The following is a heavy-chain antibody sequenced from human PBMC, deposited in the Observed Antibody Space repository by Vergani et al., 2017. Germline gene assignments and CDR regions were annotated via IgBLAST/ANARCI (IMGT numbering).Heavy chain of an antibody. V-gene: IGHV3-30*18. CDR1: GFTFSSYG. J-gene: IGHJ6*02. D-gene: IGHD6-13*01. CDR3: AKQQLARGYYYYGMDV. CDR2: ISYDGSNK. Sequence: QVQLVESGGGVVQPGRSLRLSCAASGFTFSSYGIHGVRQAPGKGREWVAVISYDGSNKYYADSVKGRFTISRDNSKNTLYLQMNSLRAEDTAVYYCAKQQLARGYYYYGMDVWGQGP.